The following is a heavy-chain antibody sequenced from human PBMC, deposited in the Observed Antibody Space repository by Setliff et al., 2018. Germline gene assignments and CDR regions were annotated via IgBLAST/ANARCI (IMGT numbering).Heavy chain of an antibody. Sequence: PGGSLRLSCAASGFTFSSYAMHWVRQAPGKGLEWVAVISYDGSNRYYADSVKGRFTISRDNSKNTLYLQMNSLRAEDMALYYCAKDQKLYYYHRAKNLWGQGTLVTVSS. D-gene: IGHD2-2*01. CDR1: GFTFSSYA. CDR3: AKDQKLYYYHRAKNL. CDR2: ISYDGSNR. V-gene: IGHV3-30*04. J-gene: IGHJ4*02.